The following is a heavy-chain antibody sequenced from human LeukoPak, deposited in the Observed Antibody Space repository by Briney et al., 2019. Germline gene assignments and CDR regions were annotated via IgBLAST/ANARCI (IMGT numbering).Heavy chain of an antibody. CDR2: IGGSGGST. D-gene: IGHD6-13*01. V-gene: IGHV3-23*01. CDR3: AKDPSSQYYFDY. CDR1: GFTFSSYA. Sequence: GGSLRLSCAASGFTFSSYAMSWVRQAPGKGLEWVSAIGGSGGSTYYADSVKGRFTISRDNSKNTLYLQMNSLRAEDTAVYYCAKDPSSQYYFDYWGQGTPVTVSS. J-gene: IGHJ4*02.